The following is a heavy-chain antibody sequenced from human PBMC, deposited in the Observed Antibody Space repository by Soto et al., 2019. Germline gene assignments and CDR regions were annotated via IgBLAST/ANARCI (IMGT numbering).Heavy chain of an antibody. CDR2: IRSKAYGGAT. CDR1: GFTFGDYA. CDR3: TRAREADYYGMDV. V-gene: IGHV3-49*04. D-gene: IGHD6-19*01. J-gene: IGHJ6*02. Sequence: GGSLRLSCTASGFTFGDYAMSWVRQAPGKGLEWVGFIRSKAYGGATEYAASVKGRFTISRDDSKSIAYLQMNSLKTEDTAVYYCTRAREADYYGMDVWGQGTTVTVSS.